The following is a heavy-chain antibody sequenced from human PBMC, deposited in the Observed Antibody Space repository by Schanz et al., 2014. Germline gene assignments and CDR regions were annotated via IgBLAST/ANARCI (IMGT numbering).Heavy chain of an antibody. J-gene: IGHJ3*02. V-gene: IGHV3-33*06. CDR3: AKDMHKDYGGKPQAFDI. CDR2: IWFDGNNK. Sequence: QVPLVESGGGVVQPGRSLRLSCATSGFTFSSYGMHWVRQAPGKGLEWVAVIWFDGNNKYYADSVKGRFTISRDNSKNTLYLQMNSLRAEDTALYYCAKDMHKDYGGKPQAFDIWGQGTMVTVSS. CDR1: GFTFSSYG. D-gene: IGHD4-17*01.